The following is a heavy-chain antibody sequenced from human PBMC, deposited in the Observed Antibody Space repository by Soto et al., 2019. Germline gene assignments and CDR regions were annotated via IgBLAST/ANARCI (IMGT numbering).Heavy chain of an antibody. V-gene: IGHV4-34*01. CDR2: INHSGST. D-gene: IGHD3-3*01. J-gene: IGHJ4*02. Sequence: QVQLQQWGAGLLKPSETLSLTCAVYGGSFSGYYWSWIRQPPGKGLEWIGEINHSGSTNYNPSLKSRVTISVDMSKNQFSLKLSSVTAADTAVYYCARGARITIFGVVINGYSYWGRGTLVTVSS. CDR3: ARGARITIFGVVINGYSY. CDR1: GGSFSGYY.